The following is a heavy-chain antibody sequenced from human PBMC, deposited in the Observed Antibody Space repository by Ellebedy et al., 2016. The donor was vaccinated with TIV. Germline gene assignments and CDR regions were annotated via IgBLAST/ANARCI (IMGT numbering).Heavy chain of an antibody. J-gene: IGHJ2*01. D-gene: IGHD4-17*01. CDR1: GFTFSSYT. CDR2: ISGSSTYI. CDR3: ARKVPAPTTVPPNWYFDL. V-gene: IGHV3-21*01. Sequence: GESLKISCAASGFTFSSYTMNWVRQAPGKGLEWVSSISGSSTYIYYADSVKGRFAISRDNAKNSLYLQMNSLRAEDTAVYYCARKVPAPTTVPPNWYFDLWGRGTLVTASS.